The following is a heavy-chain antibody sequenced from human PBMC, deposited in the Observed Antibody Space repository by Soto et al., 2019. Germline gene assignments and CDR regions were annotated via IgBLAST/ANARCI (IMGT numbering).Heavy chain of an antibody. Sequence: QVQLQESGPGLVKPSQTLSLTCTVSGGSISSGDYYWSWIRQPPGKGLEWIGYIYYSGSTYYNPSLKSRVTISVDTSKNQFSLKLSSVTAADTAVYYCARVESYYDSSGYYPEYFQHWGQGTLVTVSS. D-gene: IGHD3-22*01. V-gene: IGHV4-30-4*01. CDR1: GGSISSGDYY. CDR2: IYYSGST. CDR3: ARVESYYDSSGYYPEYFQH. J-gene: IGHJ1*01.